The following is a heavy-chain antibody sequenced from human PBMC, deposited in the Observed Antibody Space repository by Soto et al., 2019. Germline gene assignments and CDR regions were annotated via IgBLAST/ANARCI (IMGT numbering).Heavy chain of an antibody. CDR3: ARGPRGWYGFDY. CDR2: MNSDGSSS. Sequence: EVQLVESGGGLVQPGGSLRLSCAASGFTFSSDWMHWVRQTPGKGLVWLSRMNSDGSSSTYADAVKGRFTISRDNAKNSLYLSMNSLRAEDTAVYYCARGPRGWYGFDYWGQGTLVTVSS. D-gene: IGHD6-19*01. CDR1: GFTFSSDW. J-gene: IGHJ4*02. V-gene: IGHV3-74*01.